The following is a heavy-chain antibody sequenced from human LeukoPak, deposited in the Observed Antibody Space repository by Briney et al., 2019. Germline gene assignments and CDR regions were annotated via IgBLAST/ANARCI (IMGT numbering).Heavy chain of an antibody. V-gene: IGHV4-59*01. Sequence: SETLSLTCTVSGGSISSYYWSWIRQPPGKGLEWIGYIYYSGSTNYNPSLKSRVAISVDTSKNQFSLKLNSVTAADTAVYYCARAGEVSQQYWGQGTVVTVSS. CDR2: IYYSGST. J-gene: IGHJ4*02. CDR3: ARAGEVSQQY. CDR1: GGSISSYY. D-gene: IGHD3-10*01.